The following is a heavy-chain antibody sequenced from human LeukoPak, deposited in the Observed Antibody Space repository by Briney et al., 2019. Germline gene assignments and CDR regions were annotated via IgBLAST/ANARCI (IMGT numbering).Heavy chain of an antibody. J-gene: IGHJ3*02. CDR3: AKEGYYYNSGSYSRRAFDI. V-gene: IGHV3-30*18. D-gene: IGHD3-10*01. Sequence: GGSLRLSCAGSGFTFSSYDMHWVSQAPGKGLEWVAAISKDGTNEYYADSVKGRFSISRDNSKNTLYLQMNGLRPEDTAVHYCAKEGYYYNSGSYSRRAFDIWGQGTMVTVSS. CDR1: GFTFSSYD. CDR2: ISKDGTNE.